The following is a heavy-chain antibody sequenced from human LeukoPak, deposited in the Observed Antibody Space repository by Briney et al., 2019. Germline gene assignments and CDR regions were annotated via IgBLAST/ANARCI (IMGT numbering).Heavy chain of an antibody. Sequence: SVKVSCKASGGTFSSYAISWVRQAPGQGLEWMGGIIPIFGTANYAQKFQGRVTITADKSTSTAYMELSSLRSEDTAVYYCARSRWYQYCSGGSCYSEYFDYWGQGTLVTVSS. CDR1: GGTFSSYA. J-gene: IGHJ4*02. CDR2: IIPIFGTA. CDR3: ARSRWYQYCSGGSCYSEYFDY. V-gene: IGHV1-69*06. D-gene: IGHD2-15*01.